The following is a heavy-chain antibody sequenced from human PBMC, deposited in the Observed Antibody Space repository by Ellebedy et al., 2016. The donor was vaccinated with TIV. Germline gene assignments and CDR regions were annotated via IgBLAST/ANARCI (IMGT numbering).Heavy chain of an antibody. D-gene: IGHD3-16*01. Sequence: GESLKISCATSGFSTSGMHWVRQAPGKGLEWVAFIRSDGSNKYYADSVEGRFTISRDNSRNTLDLQMTRLGVEDTARYYCVKGAYPVPTVMAVWGQGTAVIVSS. CDR3: VKGAYPVPTVMAV. J-gene: IGHJ6*02. V-gene: IGHV3-30*02. CDR2: IRSDGSNK. CDR1: GFSTSG.